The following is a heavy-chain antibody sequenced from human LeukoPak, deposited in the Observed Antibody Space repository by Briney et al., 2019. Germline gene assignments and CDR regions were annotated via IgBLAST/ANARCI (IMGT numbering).Heavy chain of an antibody. J-gene: IGHJ4*02. D-gene: IGHD3-10*01. Sequence: PSETLSLTCAVYGGSFSGYYWSWIRQPPGKGLEWIGEINHSGSTNYNPSLKSRVTISEDTSKNQFSLKLSSVTAADTAVYYCARVQRCMVRGVIRCPFDYWGQGTLVTVSS. CDR1: GGSFSGYY. CDR3: ARVQRCMVRGVIRCPFDY. V-gene: IGHV4-34*01. CDR2: INHSGST.